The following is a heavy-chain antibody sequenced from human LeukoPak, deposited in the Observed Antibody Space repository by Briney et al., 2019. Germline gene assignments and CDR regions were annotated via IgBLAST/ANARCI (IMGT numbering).Heavy chain of an antibody. CDR1: GFTFDDYA. CDR2: ISWKSGSI. V-gene: IGHV3-9*03. D-gene: IGHD6-19*01. J-gene: IGHJ4*02. CDR3: AKGSSGWYYYFDY. Sequence: GGSLRLSCAASGFTFDDYAMHWVRQAPGKGLEWVSGISWKSGSIGYADSVKGRFTISRDNAKNSLYLQMNSLRAEDMALYYCAKGSSGWYYYFDYWGQGTLVTVSS.